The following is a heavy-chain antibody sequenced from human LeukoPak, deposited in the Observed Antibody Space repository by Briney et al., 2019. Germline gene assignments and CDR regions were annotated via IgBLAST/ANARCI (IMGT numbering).Heavy chain of an antibody. CDR3: AREVLCGYSYGFDY. V-gene: IGHV1-18*01. J-gene: IGHJ4*02. Sequence: EASVTVSCTASGYSFTSYGISWVRQAPGQGLEWVGWISAYNGNTNYAQKLQGRVTMTTDTSTSTAYMELRSLRSDDTAVYYCAREVLCGYSYGFDYWGQGTLVTVSS. D-gene: IGHD5-18*01. CDR1: GYSFTSYG. CDR2: ISAYNGNT.